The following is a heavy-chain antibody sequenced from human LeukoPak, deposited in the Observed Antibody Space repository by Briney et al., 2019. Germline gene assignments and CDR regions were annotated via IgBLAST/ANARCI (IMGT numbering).Heavy chain of an antibody. D-gene: IGHD3-10*01. V-gene: IGHV3-23*01. CDR1: GFTFSSYG. Sequence: GGTLRLSCAASGFTFSSYGMSWVRQAPGKGLEWVSAISGSGGSTYYADSVKGRFTISRDNSKNTLYLQMNSLRAEDTAVYYCASLDYYGSGSYYNGPFDYWGQGTLVTVSS. CDR3: ASLDYYGSGSYYNGPFDY. J-gene: IGHJ4*02. CDR2: ISGSGGST.